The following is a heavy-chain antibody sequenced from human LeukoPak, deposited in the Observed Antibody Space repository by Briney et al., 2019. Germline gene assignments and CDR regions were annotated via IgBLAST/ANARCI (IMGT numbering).Heavy chain of an antibody. D-gene: IGHD3-16*02. CDR1: GGSFSGYY. Sequence: SETLSLTCAVYGGSFSGYYWSWIRQPPGKGLEWIGEINHSGSTNYNPSLKSRVTISVDTSKNQFSLKLSSVTAADTAVYYCARGVYVWGSYRYHARSNWSDPWGQGTLVTVSS. CDR2: INHSGST. V-gene: IGHV4-34*01. CDR3: ARGVYVWGSYRYHARSNWSDP. J-gene: IGHJ5*02.